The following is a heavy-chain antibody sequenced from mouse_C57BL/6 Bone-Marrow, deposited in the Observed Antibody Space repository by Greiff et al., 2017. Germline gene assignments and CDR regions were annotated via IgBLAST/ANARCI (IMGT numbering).Heavy chain of an antibody. CDR3: ARDDYNAMDY. V-gene: IGHV1-64*01. CDR1: GYTFTSYW. CDR2: IHPNSGST. J-gene: IGHJ4*01. Sequence: QVQLQQPGAELVKPGASVKVSCKASGYTFTSYWMHWVKQRPGQGLEWIGMIHPNSGSTNYNEKFKSKATLTVDKSSSTAYMQLSSLTSEDSAVXYCARDDYNAMDYWGQGTSVTVSS.